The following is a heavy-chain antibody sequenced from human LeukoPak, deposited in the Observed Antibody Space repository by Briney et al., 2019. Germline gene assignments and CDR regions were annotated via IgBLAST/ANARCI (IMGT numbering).Heavy chain of an antibody. D-gene: IGHD2-2*01. CDR3: ARKGHPPLDIVVVPAASALDYYYYYMDV. V-gene: IGHV1-69*13. J-gene: IGHJ6*03. CDR1: GGTFSSYA. CDR2: IIPIFGTA. Sequence: SVKVSCKASGGTFSSYAISWVRQAPGQGLEWMGGIIPIFGTANYAQKFQGRVTITADESTSTAYMELSSLRSEDTAVYYCARKGHPPLDIVVVPAASALDYYYYYMDVWGKGNTVTVSS.